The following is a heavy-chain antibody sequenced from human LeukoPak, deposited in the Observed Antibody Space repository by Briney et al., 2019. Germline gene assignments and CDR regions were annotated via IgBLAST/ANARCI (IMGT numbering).Heavy chain of an antibody. Sequence: GESLKISCKVSGYTFTSYWIGWVRQMPGKGLEWMGILYPGGSDTRYSPSFQGQVTISADKSISTAYLQWSSLKASDTAMYYCARRCSSGGTYYFDYWGQGTLVTVSS. CDR3: ARRCSSGGTYYFDY. V-gene: IGHV5-51*01. CDR1: GYTFTSYW. D-gene: IGHD6-25*01. J-gene: IGHJ4*02. CDR2: LYPGGSDT.